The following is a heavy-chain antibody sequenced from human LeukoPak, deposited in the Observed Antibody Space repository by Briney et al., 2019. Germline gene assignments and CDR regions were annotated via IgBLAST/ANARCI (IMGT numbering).Heavy chain of an antibody. CDR2: ISGSGGST. CDR1: GFTFSSYG. J-gene: IGHJ3*02. V-gene: IGHV3-23*01. D-gene: IGHD3-3*01. Sequence: GGSLRLSCAASGFTFSSYGMSWVRQAPGKGLEWVSAISGSGGSTYYADSVKGRFTISRDNSKNTLYLQMNSLRAEDTAVYYCAKDLKGRITIFGVVIDAFDIWGQGTMVTVSS. CDR3: AKDLKGRITIFGVVIDAFDI.